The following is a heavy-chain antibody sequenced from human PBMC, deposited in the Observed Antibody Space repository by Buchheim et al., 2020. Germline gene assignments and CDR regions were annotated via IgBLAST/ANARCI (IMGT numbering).Heavy chain of an antibody. V-gene: IGHV3-7*03. CDR3: ARDPDGVISLYYFDY. Sequence: EVQLVESGGGLVQPGGSLRLSCAASGFTLSSYWMSWVRQAPGKGLEWVANIKQDGSEKYYVDSVKGRFTISRDNAKNSLYLQMNSLRAEDTAVYYCARDPDGVISLYYFDYWGQGTL. D-gene: IGHD3-16*02. CDR2: IKQDGSEK. CDR1: GFTLSSYW. J-gene: IGHJ4*02.